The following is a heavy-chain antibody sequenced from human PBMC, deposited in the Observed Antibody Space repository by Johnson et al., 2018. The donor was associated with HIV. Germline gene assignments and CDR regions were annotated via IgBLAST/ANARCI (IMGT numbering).Heavy chain of an antibody. CDR2: IKSKTDGGTT. V-gene: IGHV3-15*01. D-gene: IGHD5-12*01. Sequence: VQLVESGGGLVKPGGSLRLSCAASGFTFSNAWMSCVRQAPGKGLEWVGRIKSKTDGGTTDYAAPVKGRFTISRDDSKNTLYLQMNSLRAEDTAVYYCAKEGRYVEGAFDIWGQGTMVTVSS. CDR1: GFTFSNAW. J-gene: IGHJ3*02. CDR3: AKEGRYVEGAFDI.